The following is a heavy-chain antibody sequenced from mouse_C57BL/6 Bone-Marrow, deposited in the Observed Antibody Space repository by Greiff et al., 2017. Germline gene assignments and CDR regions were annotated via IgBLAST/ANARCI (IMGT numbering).Heavy chain of an antibody. J-gene: IGHJ2*01. D-gene: IGHD1-1*01. CDR1: GFTFSSYA. CDR2: ISDGGSYT. CDR3: ARELRPYYFDY. V-gene: IGHV5-4*01. Sequence: EVKLVESGGGLVKPGGSLKLSCAASGFTFSSYAMSWVRQTPEKRLEWVATISDGGSYTYYPDNVKGRFTISRDNAKNNLYLQMSHLKSEDTAMYYCARELRPYYFDYWGQGTTLTVSS.